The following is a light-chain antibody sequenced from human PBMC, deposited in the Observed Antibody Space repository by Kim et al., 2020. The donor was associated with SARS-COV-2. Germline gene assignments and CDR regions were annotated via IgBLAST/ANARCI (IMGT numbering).Light chain of an antibody. CDR2: GAS. CDR3: QQYGTPPLT. J-gene: IGKJ4*01. Sequence: DIVVTQSPDTLSLSPGERATLSCRASQTVSNNYLAWYQHKPGQAPRLLILGASSRATGIPDRFSGSGSETDFTLTIGSLEPEDFAVYYCQQYGTPPLTFGGGTKVDIK. V-gene: IGKV3-20*01. CDR1: QTVSNNY.